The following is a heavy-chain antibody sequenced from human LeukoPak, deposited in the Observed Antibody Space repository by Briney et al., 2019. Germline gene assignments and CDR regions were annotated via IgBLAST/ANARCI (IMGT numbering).Heavy chain of an antibody. V-gene: IGHV4-59*01. D-gene: IGHD3-3*01. Sequence: PSETLSLTCTVSGGSISSYYWSWIRQPPGKGLKWTGYIYYSGSTNYNPSLKSRVTISVDTSKNQFSLKLSSVTAADTAVYYCARESDGYDFWSGFDYWGQGTLVTVSS. J-gene: IGHJ4*02. CDR2: IYYSGST. CDR3: ARESDGYDFWSGFDY. CDR1: GGSISSYY.